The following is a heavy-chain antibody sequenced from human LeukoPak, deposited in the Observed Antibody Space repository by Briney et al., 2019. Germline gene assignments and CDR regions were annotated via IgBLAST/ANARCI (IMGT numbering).Heavy chain of an antibody. D-gene: IGHD1-26*01. J-gene: IGHJ4*02. CDR3: ARRRSGSYSYYFDY. Sequence: GGSLRLSCAASGFTFSNYVMTWVRQAPGKGLEWVSGISGSGGSTYYADSVKGRFTISRDNSKNTLYLQMNSLRAEDTAVYYCARRRSGSYSYYFDYWGQGTLVTVSS. CDR1: GFTFSNYV. V-gene: IGHV3-23*01. CDR2: ISGSGGST.